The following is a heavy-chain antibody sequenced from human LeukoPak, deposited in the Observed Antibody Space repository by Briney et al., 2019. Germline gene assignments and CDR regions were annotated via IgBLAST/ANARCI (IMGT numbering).Heavy chain of an antibody. CDR3: ARGVGSGYTDD. CDR2: VSYSGNT. J-gene: IGHJ4*02. CDR1: GGSISSGGYY. Sequence: PSETLSLTCAVSGGSISSGGYYWTWIRQPPGKGLEWIGFVSYSGNTNYNPSLKSRVTISLDTSRNQFSLKLNSVTAADTAVYYCARGVGSGYTDDWGQGTLVTVFS. V-gene: IGHV4-61*08. D-gene: IGHD3-22*01.